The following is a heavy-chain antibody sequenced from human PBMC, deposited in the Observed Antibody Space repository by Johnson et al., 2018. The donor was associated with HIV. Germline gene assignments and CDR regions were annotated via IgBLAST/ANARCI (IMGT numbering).Heavy chain of an antibody. V-gene: IGHV3-23*04. CDR2: ISGSGGST. Sequence: VQLVESGGGVVQPGRSLRLSCAASGFTFSSYAMSWVRQAPGKGLEWVSAISGSGGSTYYAESVKGRFTVSRDNSKNTVYLQMNSLRAEDTAVYSCARVGSSGKDAFDIWGQGTMVTVSS. D-gene: IGHD6-25*01. CDR1: GFTFSSYA. CDR3: ARVGSSGKDAFDI. J-gene: IGHJ3*02.